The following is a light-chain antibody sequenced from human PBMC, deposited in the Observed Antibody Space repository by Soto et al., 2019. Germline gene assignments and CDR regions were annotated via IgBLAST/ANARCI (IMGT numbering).Light chain of an antibody. V-gene: IGLV2-8*01. CDR3: SSYAGSNNFV. CDR1: SSDVGGYNY. CDR2: EVS. J-gene: IGLJ1*01. Sequence: QSALTQPPSASGSPGQSVTISCTGTSSDVGGYNYVSWYQQHPGKAPKLMIYEVSKRPSGVPDRFSGSKSGNTASLTVSGLQAEDEADYYCSSYAGSNNFVXGTGTKVPVL.